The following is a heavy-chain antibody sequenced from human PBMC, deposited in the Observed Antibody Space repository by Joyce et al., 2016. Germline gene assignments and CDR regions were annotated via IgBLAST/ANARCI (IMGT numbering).Heavy chain of an antibody. CDR3: ARGGLRRGSGHKELSEIDY. J-gene: IGHJ4*02. V-gene: IGHV1-2*04. D-gene: IGHD6-19*01. CDR1: GYSFINYD. CDR2: VNTYRGVT. Sequence: QVHLMQSGAEVTKPGASVKVSCKASGYSFINYDIHWVRQAPGQGLEWMGGVNTYRGVTSLAQKCQGWVTMTRDASITTAYMELTSLKSDDTAVYYCARGGLRRGSGHKELSEIDYWGQGTLVTVSS.